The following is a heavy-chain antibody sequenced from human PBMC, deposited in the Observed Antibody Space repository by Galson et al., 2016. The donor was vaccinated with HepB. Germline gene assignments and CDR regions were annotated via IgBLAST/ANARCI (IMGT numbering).Heavy chain of an antibody. V-gene: IGHV5-51*01. D-gene: IGHD3-22*01. Sequence: SGAEVKKPGESLKISCKGSGYSFSSHWIGWVRQMPGKGLEWMGIIYPGDSDTRYSPSFQGQVTISADKSIRTAYLQWSSLKASDTAMYYCAGQRTSGYSPQYYGMDVWGQGTTVTVSS. CDR2: IYPGDSDT. J-gene: IGHJ6*02. CDR3: AGQRTSGYSPQYYGMDV. CDR1: GYSFSSHW.